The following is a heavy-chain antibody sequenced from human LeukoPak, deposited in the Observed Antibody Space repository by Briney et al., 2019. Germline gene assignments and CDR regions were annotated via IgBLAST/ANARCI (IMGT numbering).Heavy chain of an antibody. CDR2: ISSSSSYI. CDR1: GFTFSSYG. J-gene: IGHJ4*02. CDR3: AISSSWYLYYFDY. D-gene: IGHD6-13*01. V-gene: IGHV3-21*01. Sequence: GGTLRLSCAASGFTFSSYGMNWVRQAPGKGLEWVSSISSSSSYIYYADSVKGRFTISRDNAKNSLYLQMNSLRAEDTAVYYCAISSSWYLYYFDYWGQGTLVTVSS.